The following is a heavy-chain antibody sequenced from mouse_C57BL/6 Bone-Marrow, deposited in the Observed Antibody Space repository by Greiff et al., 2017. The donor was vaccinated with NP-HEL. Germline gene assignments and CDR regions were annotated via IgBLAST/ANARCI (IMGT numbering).Heavy chain of an antibody. CDR2: ISSGGSYT. CDR3: ARHDTLFDY. V-gene: IGHV5-6*01. CDR1: GFTFSSYG. D-gene: IGHD5-1-1*01. Sequence: EVQVVESGGDLVKPGGSLKLSCAASGFTFSSYGMSWVRQTPDHRLEWVATISSGGSYTYYPDSVKGRFPISRDNAKNTLYLQMSSLKSEDTAMYYCARHDTLFDYWGQGTTLTVSS. J-gene: IGHJ2*01.